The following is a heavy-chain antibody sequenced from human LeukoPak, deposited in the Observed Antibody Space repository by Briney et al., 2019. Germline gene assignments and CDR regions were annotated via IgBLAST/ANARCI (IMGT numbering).Heavy chain of an antibody. D-gene: IGHD3-3*01. J-gene: IGHJ5*02. CDR2: MNPNSGDT. CDR3: ARVDFWSGYPENWFDP. Sequence: ASVKVSCKASGYTFTSYDMNWVRQATGQGLEWMGWMNPNSGDTDYAQKFQGRVTMTMDISISTSYMELSSLRFEDTAVYYCARVDFWSGYPENWFDPWGQGTLVTVSS. V-gene: IGHV1-8*01. CDR1: GYTFTSYD.